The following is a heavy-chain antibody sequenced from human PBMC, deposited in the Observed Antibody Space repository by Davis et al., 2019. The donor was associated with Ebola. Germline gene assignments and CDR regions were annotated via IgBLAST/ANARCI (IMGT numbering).Heavy chain of an antibody. CDR1: GCPISSYY. V-gene: IGHV4-59*01. CDR3: ARNSSSLHYYYYYGMDV. D-gene: IGHD6-6*01. Sequence: MPSETLSLTCTVSGCPISSYYWSWTRQPPGKGLEWIGYIYYSGSTNYNPSLKSRVTISVDTSKNQFSLKLSSVTAADTAVYYCARNSSSLHYYYYYGMDVWGQGTTVTVSS. J-gene: IGHJ6*02. CDR2: IYYSGST.